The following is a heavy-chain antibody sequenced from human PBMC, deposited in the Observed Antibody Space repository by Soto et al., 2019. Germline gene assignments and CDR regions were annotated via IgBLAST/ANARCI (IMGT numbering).Heavy chain of an antibody. Sequence: GASVKVSCKASGYTCTDYYMHWVLQAPGQGLEWMGWINPNSGGTNYAQKFQGRVTMTRDTSISTAYMELSRLRSDDTAVYYCARKLELRGSYYYYYDMDVWGQGTTVTVSS. CDR2: INPNSGGT. CDR3: ARKLELRGSYYYYYDMDV. J-gene: IGHJ6*02. CDR1: GYTCTDYY. D-gene: IGHD1-7*01. V-gene: IGHV1-2*02.